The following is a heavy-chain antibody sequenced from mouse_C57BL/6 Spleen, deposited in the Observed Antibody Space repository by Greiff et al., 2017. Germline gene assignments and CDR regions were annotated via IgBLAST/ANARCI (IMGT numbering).Heavy chain of an antibody. V-gene: IGHV1-52*01. J-gene: IGHJ1*03. CDR1: GYTFTSYW. CDR2: IDPSDSET. Sequence: QVQLQQPGAELVRPGSSVKLSCKASGYTFTSYWMHWVKQRPIQGLEWIGNIDPSDSETHYNQKFKDKATLTVDKSSSTAYIQLSSLTSEDSAVYYCARSKVVRYFDVWGTGTTVTVSS. CDR3: ARSKVVRYFDV. D-gene: IGHD1-1*01.